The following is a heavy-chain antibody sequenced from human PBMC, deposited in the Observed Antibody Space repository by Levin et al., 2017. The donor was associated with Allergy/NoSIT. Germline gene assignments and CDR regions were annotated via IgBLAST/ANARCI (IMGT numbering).Heavy chain of an antibody. Sequence: GGSLRLSCAASGFTFSSYAMTWVRQAPGKGLEWVSFISVSGDSTYYVDSVKGRFTISRDNSKNTLYLQMSSLRAEDTALYYCAAAGYCTSTTCSPFSWGQGTLVTVSS. J-gene: IGHJ5*02. CDR2: ISVSGDST. V-gene: IGHV3-23*01. CDR3: AAAGYCTSTTCSPFS. D-gene: IGHD2-2*03. CDR1: GFTFSSYA.